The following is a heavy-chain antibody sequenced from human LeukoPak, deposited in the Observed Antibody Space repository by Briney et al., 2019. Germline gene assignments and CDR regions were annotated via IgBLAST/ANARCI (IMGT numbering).Heavy chain of an antibody. CDR2: VGGDGGTT. V-gene: IGHV3-23*01. CDR3: AKTIPYWYFDL. Sequence: GGSLRLSCAASGFTLSTYDMSWVRQAPTKWLEWVSAVGGDGGTTYADSVKGRFTISRDNSKNTLYLQMNSLRAEDTAIYYCAKTIPYWYFDLWGHGTLVTVSS. CDR1: GFTLSTYD. J-gene: IGHJ2*01. D-gene: IGHD5-24*01.